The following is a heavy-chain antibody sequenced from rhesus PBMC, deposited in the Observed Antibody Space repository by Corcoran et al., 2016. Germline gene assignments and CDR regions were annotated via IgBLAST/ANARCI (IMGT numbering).Heavy chain of an antibody. V-gene: IGHV4-147*01. Sequence: QVQLQESGPGVVKPSETLSLTCAVSGGSISSYWWGWIRQPPGKGLEGVGQIYGGSGSTSYNPSLKSRVTISSDTSKNQFSLKLSSVTAADTAVYSCARDRDCSGGVCRGWYFDYWGQGVLVTVSS. J-gene: IGHJ4*01. D-gene: IGHD2-39*02. CDR2: IYGGSGST. CDR3: ARDRDCSGGVCRGWYFDY. CDR1: GGSISSYW.